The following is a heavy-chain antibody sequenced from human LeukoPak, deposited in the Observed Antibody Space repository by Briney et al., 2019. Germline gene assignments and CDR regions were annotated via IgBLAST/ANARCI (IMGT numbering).Heavy chain of an antibody. D-gene: IGHD3-22*01. CDR3: AKHSSGYYGGYYFDY. Sequence: SVKVSCKASGGTFSSYAISWVRQAPGQGLEWMGGIIPIFGTANYAQKFQGRVTITADKSTSTAYMELSSLRSEDTAVYYCAKHSSGYYGGYYFDYWGQGTLVTVSS. J-gene: IGHJ4*02. V-gene: IGHV1-69*06. CDR2: IIPIFGTA. CDR1: GGTFSSYA.